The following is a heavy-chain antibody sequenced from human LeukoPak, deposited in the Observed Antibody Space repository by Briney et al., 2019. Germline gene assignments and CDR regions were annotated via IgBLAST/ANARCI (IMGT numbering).Heavy chain of an antibody. CDR2: IHSDGGAT. J-gene: IGHJ4*02. CDR1: GFTFSSYA. V-gene: IGHV3-23*01. Sequence: GGSLRLSCAASGFTFSSYAISWVRQAPGKGLEWVSGIHSDGGATYYADSVKGRFTISRDNSVDTLYLQMNSLRVEDRAVYYCAKRFVAVSSGWPFDYWGQGTLLTVPS. D-gene: IGHD6-19*01. CDR3: AKRFVAVSSGWPFDY.